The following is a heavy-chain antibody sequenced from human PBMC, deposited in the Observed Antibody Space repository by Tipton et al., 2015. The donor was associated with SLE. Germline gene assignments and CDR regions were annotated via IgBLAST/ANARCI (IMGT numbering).Heavy chain of an antibody. CDR2: IDSDGSDT. J-gene: IGHJ5*02. V-gene: IGHV3-74*01. D-gene: IGHD3-10*01. CDR1: GFTFGSYW. Sequence: SLRLSCVASGFTFGSYWMHWVRQAPGEGLVWVSHIDSDGSDTTYADSVKGRFTISRDNAKNTLYLQMNDLRDEDTAVYYCARGGWYGPWGQGTLVTVSS. CDR3: ARGGWYGP.